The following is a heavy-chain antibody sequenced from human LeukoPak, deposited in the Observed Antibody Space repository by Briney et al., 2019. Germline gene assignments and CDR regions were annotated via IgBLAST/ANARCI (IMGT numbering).Heavy chain of an antibody. V-gene: IGHV3-30*18. CDR1: VFRFISYG. D-gene: IGHD4-17*01. CDR2: ISDDGRSK. Sequence: GGSLRLSCAASVFRFISYGMHWVRQAPGKGLEWVGVISDDGRSKDYADSVKGRSTISRDNSKDTLYLQMNSLRAEDTAVYYCAKRPSDYGDYVSYFDYWGRGTLVTVSS. CDR3: AKRPSDYGDYVSYFDY. J-gene: IGHJ4*02.